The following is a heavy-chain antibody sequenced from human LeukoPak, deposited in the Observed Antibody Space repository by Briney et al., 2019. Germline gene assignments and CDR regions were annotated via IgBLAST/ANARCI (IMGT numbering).Heavy chain of an antibody. CDR1: GYTFTDYY. Sequence: ASVKVSXKVSGYTFTDYYMHWVQQAPGKGLEWMGLVDPEDGETIYAEKFQGRVTITADTSTDTAYMELSSLRSEDTAVYYCATDLKKTDAFDIWGQGTMVTVSS. CDR3: ATDLKKTDAFDI. CDR2: VDPEDGET. V-gene: IGHV1-69-2*01. J-gene: IGHJ3*02.